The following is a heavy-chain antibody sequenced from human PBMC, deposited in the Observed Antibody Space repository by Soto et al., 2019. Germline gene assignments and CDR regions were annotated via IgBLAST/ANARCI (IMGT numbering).Heavy chain of an antibody. CDR1: GGSISSSSYY. CDR2: IFYSGST. CDR3: AGIFSGGYSYSFYYCGMDG. Sequence: SETLSLTFTVPGGSISSSSYYWGWIRQPPGKGLEWIGSIFYSGSTYYNPSLKSRVTISVDTSKNQFSLKLTSVTAADTAVYYCAGIFSGGYSYSFYYCGMDGWGQGTKVTVSS. J-gene: IGHJ6*02. D-gene: IGHD5-18*01. V-gene: IGHV4-39*01.